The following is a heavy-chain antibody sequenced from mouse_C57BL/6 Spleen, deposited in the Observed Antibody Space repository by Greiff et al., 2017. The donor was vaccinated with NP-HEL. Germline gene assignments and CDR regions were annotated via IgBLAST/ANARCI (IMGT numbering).Heavy chain of an antibody. V-gene: IGHV1-81*01. CDR3: ARGTTQATAY. CDR2: IYPRSGNT. J-gene: IGHJ3*01. CDR1: GYTFTSYG. D-gene: IGHD3-2*02. Sequence: VQLQQSGAELARPGASVKLSCKASGYTFTSYGISWVKQRTGQGLEWIGEIYPRSGNTYYNEKFKGKATLTADKSSSTAYMVLRSLTSKDSAVYFDARGTTQATAYWGQGTLVTVSA.